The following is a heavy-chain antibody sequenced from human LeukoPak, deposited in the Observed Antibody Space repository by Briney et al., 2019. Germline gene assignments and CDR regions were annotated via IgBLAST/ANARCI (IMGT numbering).Heavy chain of an antibody. D-gene: IGHD4-23*01. CDR1: GFTFSSYA. J-gene: IGHJ6*02. V-gene: IGHV3-23*01. Sequence: GASLRLSCAASGFTFSSYAMSWVRQAPGKGLEWVSAISGSGGSTYYADSVKGRFTISRDNSKNTLYQQMNSLRAEDTAVYYCANLPSVADTYYYYGMDVWGQGTTVTVSS. CDR2: ISGSGGST. CDR3: ANLPSVADTYYYYGMDV.